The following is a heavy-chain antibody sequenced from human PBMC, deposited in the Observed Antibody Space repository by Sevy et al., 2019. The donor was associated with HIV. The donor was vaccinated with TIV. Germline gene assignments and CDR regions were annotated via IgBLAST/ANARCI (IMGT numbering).Heavy chain of an antibody. D-gene: IGHD4-17*01. CDR2: ISHDGSKK. V-gene: IGHV3-30*18. Sequence: QLGGPLRLSCVGSGFIFDDYGMHWVRQAPGKGLEWVALISHDGSKKYYADSVKGRFTISRDNFKNTLYLQMNTLRRDDTAAYFCTKDPPVYGDFPYGMDVWGQGTTVTVSS. J-gene: IGHJ6*02. CDR3: TKDPPVYGDFPYGMDV. CDR1: GFIFDDYG.